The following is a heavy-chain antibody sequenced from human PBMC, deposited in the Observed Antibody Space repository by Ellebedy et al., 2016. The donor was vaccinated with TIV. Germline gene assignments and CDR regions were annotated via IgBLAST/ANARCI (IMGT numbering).Heavy chain of an antibody. D-gene: IGHD3-9*01. CDR3: ARGDYDILTGYFFSGGYYYGMDV. J-gene: IGHJ6*02. CDR2: ISSSSSTI. V-gene: IGHV3-48*02. Sequence: GESLKISXAASGFTFSSYSMNWVRQAPGKGLEWVSYISSSSSTIYYADSVKGRFTISRDNAKNSLYLQMNSLRDEDTAVYYCARGDYDILTGYFFSGGYYYGMDVWGQGTTVTVSS. CDR1: GFTFSSYS.